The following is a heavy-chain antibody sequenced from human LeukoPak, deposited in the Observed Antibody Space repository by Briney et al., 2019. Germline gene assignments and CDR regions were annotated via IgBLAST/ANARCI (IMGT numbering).Heavy chain of an antibody. V-gene: IGHV4-34*01. Sequence: PSETLSLTCAVNGGSFSNYYWSWIRQPPGKGLEWIGEINHVRSTYYNPSLKSRVTISVDTSKNQFSLKLSSVTAADTAVYYCARDRRRGYCSSTSCYSAHQIDYWGQGTLVTVSS. J-gene: IGHJ4*02. CDR1: GGSFSNYY. D-gene: IGHD2-2*02. CDR2: INHVRST. CDR3: ARDRRRGYCSSTSCYSAHQIDY.